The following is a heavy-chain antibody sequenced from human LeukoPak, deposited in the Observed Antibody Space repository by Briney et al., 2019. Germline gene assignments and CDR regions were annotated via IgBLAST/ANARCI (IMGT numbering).Heavy chain of an antibody. Sequence: GASVKVSCKASGGTFSSYAISWVRQAPGQGLEWMGGIIPIFGTANYAQKFQGRVTITADASTSTAYMELSRLRSEDTAVYYCAREATYCSSTSCYASDYYYGMDVWGKGTTVTVSS. J-gene: IGHJ6*04. D-gene: IGHD2-2*01. CDR3: AREATYCSSTSCYASDYYYGMDV. CDR1: GGTFSSYA. V-gene: IGHV1-69*13. CDR2: IIPIFGTA.